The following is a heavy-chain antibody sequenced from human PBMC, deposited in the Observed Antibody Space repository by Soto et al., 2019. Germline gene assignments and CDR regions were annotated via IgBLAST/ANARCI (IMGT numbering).Heavy chain of an antibody. J-gene: IGHJ6*03. CDR3: ARVPASLSGSWYYYYYDMDV. CDR2: IYYSGST. V-gene: IGHV4-31*03. CDR1: VGSISSGGYY. Sequence: QVQLQESGPGLVKPSQTLSLTCTVSVGSISSGGYYWSWIRQHPGKGLEWIGYIYYSGSTYYNPSLKSRVTISVATSKNQFTLKLSPVTAADTAVYYCARVPASLSGSWYYYYYDMDVWGKGTTVTVSS. D-gene: IGHD6-13*01.